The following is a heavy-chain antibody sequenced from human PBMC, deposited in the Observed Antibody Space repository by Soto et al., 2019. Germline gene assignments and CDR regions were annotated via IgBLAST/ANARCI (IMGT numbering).Heavy chain of an antibody. D-gene: IGHD6-13*01. V-gene: IGHV3-33*01. Sequence: QVQLVESGGGVVQPGRSLRLSCAASGFTFSSYGMHWVRQAPGKGLEWVAVIWYDGSNKYYADSVKGRFTISRDNSKNKLYLQMNSLRAEDTAVYYCARASRQLVYFDYWGQGTLVTVSS. CDR1: GFTFSSYG. CDR2: IWYDGSNK. J-gene: IGHJ4*02. CDR3: ARASRQLVYFDY.